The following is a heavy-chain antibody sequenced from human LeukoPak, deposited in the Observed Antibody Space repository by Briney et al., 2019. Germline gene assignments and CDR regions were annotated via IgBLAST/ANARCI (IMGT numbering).Heavy chain of an antibody. CDR1: GGSISSGSYY. CDR3: ARDGSGLALVEARFAFDI. J-gene: IGHJ3*02. D-gene: IGHD1-26*01. CDR2: IYTSGST. Sequence: PSETLSLTCTVSGGSISSGSYYWSWIRQPAGTGLEWIGRIYTSGSTNYNPSLKSRVTISVDTSKNQFSLKLSSVTAADTAVYYCARDGSGLALVEARFAFDIWGQGTMVTVSS. V-gene: IGHV4-61*02.